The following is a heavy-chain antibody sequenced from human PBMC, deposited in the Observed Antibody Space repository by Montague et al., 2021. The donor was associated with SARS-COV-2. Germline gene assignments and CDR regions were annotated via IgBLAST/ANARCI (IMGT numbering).Heavy chain of an antibody. Sequence: SLRLSCAASGFTFTSYCMHWVRQAPGKGLEWVAVICYDGSNKYYADSVKGRFTISRDNAKNTLYLQMNSLRAEDTAVYYCAKGSGCGELGKAFDYWGQGTLVTVSS. D-gene: IGHD3-10*01. J-gene: IGHJ4*02. V-gene: IGHV3-33*06. CDR1: GFTFTSYC. CDR2: ICYDGSNK. CDR3: AKGSGCGELGKAFDY.